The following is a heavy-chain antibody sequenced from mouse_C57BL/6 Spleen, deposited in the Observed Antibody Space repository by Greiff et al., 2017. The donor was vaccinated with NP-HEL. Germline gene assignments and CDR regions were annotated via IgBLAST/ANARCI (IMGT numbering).Heavy chain of an antibody. CDR2: IDPSDSET. CDR1: GYTFTSYW. J-gene: IGHJ2*01. Sequence: QVQLQQPGAELVRPGSSVKLSCKASGYTFTSYWMHWVKQRPIQGLEWIGNIDPSDSETHYNQKFKDKATLTVDKSSSTAYMQLSSLTSEDSAVYYYASGFTTGYVDYWGQGTTLTVSS. CDR3: ASGFTTGYVDY. D-gene: IGHD2-12*01. V-gene: IGHV1-52*01.